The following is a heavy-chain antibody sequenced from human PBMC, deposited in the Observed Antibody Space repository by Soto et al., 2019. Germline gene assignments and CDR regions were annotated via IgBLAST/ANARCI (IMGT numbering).Heavy chain of an antibody. CDR1: GFTFSTSA. V-gene: IGHV3-23*01. D-gene: IGHD6-19*01. J-gene: IGHJ3*02. Sequence: EVQLLESGGGLVQPGGSLRLSCAASGFTFSTSAMTWVRQAPGKGLEWVSTISGSGTGTHYADSAKGRFTISRDNPKNLLYMQMTSLRAEDTAIYYCARGLLGIEVNQAFDIWGQGTVVTVSS. CDR3: ARGLLGIEVNQAFDI. CDR2: ISGSGTGT.